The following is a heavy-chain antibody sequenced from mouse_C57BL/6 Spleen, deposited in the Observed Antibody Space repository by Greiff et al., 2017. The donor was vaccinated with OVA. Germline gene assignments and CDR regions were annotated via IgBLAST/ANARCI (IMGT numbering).Heavy chain of an antibody. CDR1: GYAFSSSW. CDR2: IYPGDGDT. V-gene: IGHV1-82*01. Sequence: QVQLKESGPELVKPGASVKISCKASGYAFSSSWMNWVKQRPGKGLEWIGRIYPGDGDTNYNGKFKGKATLTADKSSSTAYMQLSSLTSEDSAVYFCARRKDYGSREAMDYWGQGTSVTVSS. CDR3: ARRKDYGSREAMDY. D-gene: IGHD1-1*01. J-gene: IGHJ4*01.